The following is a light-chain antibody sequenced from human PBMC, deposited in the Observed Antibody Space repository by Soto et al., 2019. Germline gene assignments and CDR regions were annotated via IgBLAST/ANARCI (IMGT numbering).Light chain of an antibody. J-gene: IGKJ1*01. Sequence: DIQVTQFQTYVSASVXGPVSITCLASQFISSWLAWYQQRPWKAPKLLIYAASSLESGVPSRFSGSGSGTEFTLTISSLQPEDFATYYCQQSYSTPLTFCQGTKVDI. CDR1: QFISSW. CDR2: AAS. V-gene: IGKV1-12*01. CDR3: QQSYSTPLT.